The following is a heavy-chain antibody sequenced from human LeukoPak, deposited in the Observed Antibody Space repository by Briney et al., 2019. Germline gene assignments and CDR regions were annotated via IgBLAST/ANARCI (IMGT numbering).Heavy chain of an antibody. CDR3: ARTVGYYYDSSGYPTYYHYYYYMDV. V-gene: IGHV1-8*03. CDR1: GYTFTSYD. J-gene: IGHJ6*03. CDR2: MNPNSGNT. Sequence: GASVKVSCKASGYTFTSYDINWVRQATGQGLEWMGWMNPNSGNTGYAQKFQGRVTITRNTSISTAYMELSSLRSEDTAVYYCARTVGYYYDSSGYPTYYHYYYYMDVWGKGTTVTVSS. D-gene: IGHD3-22*01.